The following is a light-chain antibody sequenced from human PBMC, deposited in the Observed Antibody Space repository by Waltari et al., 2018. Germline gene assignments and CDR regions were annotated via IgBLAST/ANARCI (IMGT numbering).Light chain of an antibody. CDR2: ATS. CDR1: QSISGY. CDR3: QQSYRTPPLT. Sequence: DIKMTQYPSFLSASVGDRVTITCRASQSISGYLNWYQQKPGQAPKVLIYATSSLQSGVPSRFSGSGSGTDFTLTITSLQPEDFATYYCQQSYRTPPLTFGGGTKVEIK. J-gene: IGKJ4*01. V-gene: IGKV1-39*01.